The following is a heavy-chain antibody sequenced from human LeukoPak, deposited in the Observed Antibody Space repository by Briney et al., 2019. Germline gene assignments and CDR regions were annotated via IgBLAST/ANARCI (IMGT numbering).Heavy chain of an antibody. CDR1: GFTFSDYY. CDR3: ARVTNYDFWSGYNFDY. J-gene: IGHJ4*02. V-gene: IGHV3-11*04. CDR2: ISSSGSTI. D-gene: IGHD3-3*01. Sequence: GGSLRLSCAASGFTFSDYYMSWIRQAPGKGLEWVSYISSSGSTIYYADSVKGRLTISRDNAKNSLYLQMNSLRAEDTAVYYCARVTNYDFWSGYNFDYWGQGTLVTVSS.